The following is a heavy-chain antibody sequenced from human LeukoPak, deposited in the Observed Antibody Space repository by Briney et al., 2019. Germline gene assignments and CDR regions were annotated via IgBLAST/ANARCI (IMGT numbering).Heavy chain of an antibody. J-gene: IGHJ4*02. Sequence: PVGSLRLSCAASGFTFSSYWAHWGRQAPGKGPVWVSRINGDGSTTAYADSAKGRFTVSRDNAKNTLYLQMSSLRAEDTAVYYCSRRGPERVATIDYWGQGTMVTVSS. CDR3: SRRGPERVATIDY. CDR1: GFTFSSYW. D-gene: IGHD5-12*01. CDR2: INGDGSTT. V-gene: IGHV3-74*01.